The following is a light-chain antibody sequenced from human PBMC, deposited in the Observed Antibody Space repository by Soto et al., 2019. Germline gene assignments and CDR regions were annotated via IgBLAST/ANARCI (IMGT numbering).Light chain of an antibody. Sequence: ETVLTQSPATLSLSPGERATLSCRASQSINTYLAWYQQKPGQAPRLLIYDASNRATGIPARFSGSGSGTDFTLTISSLEPEDVAVYYCQQRFTWPSFGPGTKVDVK. V-gene: IGKV3-11*01. J-gene: IGKJ3*01. CDR2: DAS. CDR1: QSINTY. CDR3: QQRFTWPS.